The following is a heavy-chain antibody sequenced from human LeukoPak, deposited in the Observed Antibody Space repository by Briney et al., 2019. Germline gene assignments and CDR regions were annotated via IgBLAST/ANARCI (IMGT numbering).Heavy chain of an antibody. CDR2: IIPMFGET. D-gene: IGHD3-16*01. CDR3: AGNPLGTEMLMGYYYYGMDV. V-gene: IGHV1-69*04. CDR1: GGTFSSHA. Sequence: SVKVSCKASGGTFSSHALSWVRQAPGQGLEWMGRIIPMFGETNYAQNFQGRFTITADKSTTTVYMELTSLRSEDTAVYYCAGNPLGTEMLMGYYYYGMDVWGQGTTVTVSS. J-gene: IGHJ6*02.